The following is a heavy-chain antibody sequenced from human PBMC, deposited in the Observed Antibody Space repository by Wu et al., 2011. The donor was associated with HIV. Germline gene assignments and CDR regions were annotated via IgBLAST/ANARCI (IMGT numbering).Heavy chain of an antibody. V-gene: IGHV1-69*14. CDR2: IIPIFGTA. J-gene: IGHJ6*02. CDR3: ARETDSGYGSHYYGMDV. CDR1: GGTFSSYA. Sequence: QVQLVQSGAEVKKPGSSVKVSCKASGGTFSSYAISWVRQAPGQGLEWMGRIIPIFGTANYAQKFQGRVTITADKSTSTAYMELSSLRSEDTAVYYCARETDSGYGSHYYGMDVWGQGTTVTVSS. D-gene: IGHD3-10*01.